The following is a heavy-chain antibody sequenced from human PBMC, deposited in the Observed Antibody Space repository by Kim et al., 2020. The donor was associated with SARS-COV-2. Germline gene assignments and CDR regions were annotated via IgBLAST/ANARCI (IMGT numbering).Heavy chain of an antibody. J-gene: IGHJ1*01. Sequence: GGSLRLSCAASGFTFNSYAMSWVRQAPGKGLEWVSGIRQSGGNTEYPDSVKGRFSISRDNSKNTLYLQMNRLRAEDTAVYYCAKVTSGSSGWFEYFQRWGQGTLATVSS. V-gene: IGHV3-23*01. CDR2: IRQSGGNT. CDR1: GFTFNSYA. CDR3: AKVTSGSSGWFEYFQR. D-gene: IGHD6-19*01.